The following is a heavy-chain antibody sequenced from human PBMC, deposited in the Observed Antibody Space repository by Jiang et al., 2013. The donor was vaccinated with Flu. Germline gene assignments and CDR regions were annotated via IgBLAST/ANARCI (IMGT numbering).Heavy chain of an antibody. J-gene: IGHJ4*02. V-gene: IGHV3-9*01. Sequence: KGRFTISRDNAKNSLYLQMNSLRAEDTALYYCAKDMRSTVTTSFGYWGQGTLVTVSS. CDR3: AKDMRSTVTTSFGY. D-gene: IGHD4-17*01.